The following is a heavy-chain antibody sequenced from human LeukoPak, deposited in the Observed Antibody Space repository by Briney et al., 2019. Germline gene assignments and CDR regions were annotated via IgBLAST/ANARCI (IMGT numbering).Heavy chain of an antibody. V-gene: IGHV1-46*01. J-gene: IGHJ5*02. Sequence: ASVNVSCKASGYTFTSYYMHWVRQAPGQALEWMGIINPSGGSTTYAQKFQGRVTMTRDTSTSTVYMELSSLRSEDTAVYYCARDRSYWFDPWGQGTLVTVSS. CDR3: ARDRSYWFDP. CDR2: INPSGGST. CDR1: GYTFTSYY.